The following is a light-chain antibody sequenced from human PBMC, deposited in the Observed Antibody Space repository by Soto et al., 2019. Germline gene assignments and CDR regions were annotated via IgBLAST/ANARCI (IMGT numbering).Light chain of an antibody. Sequence: QSALTQPASVSGSPGQSITVSCTGTISDVSAYNYVSWYQHHPGKAPKLIIYEVSNRPSGVSNRFSGSKSGSPASLNISGLQAEDEDDYDCSSHVRSITIFGGGTKLTVL. CDR2: EVS. J-gene: IGLJ2*01. CDR3: SSHVRSITI. CDR1: ISDVSAYNY. V-gene: IGLV2-14*01.